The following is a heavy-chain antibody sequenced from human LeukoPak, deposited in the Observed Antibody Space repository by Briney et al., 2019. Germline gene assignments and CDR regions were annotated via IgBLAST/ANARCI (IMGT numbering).Heavy chain of an antibody. CDR1: GYSISSSSYY. CDR3: AIISVIGLYFDF. CDR2: IYYSGST. J-gene: IGHJ4*02. Sequence: PSETLSLTCTASGYSISSSSYYWGWIRQPPGTGLEWIGSIYYSGSTYYNPSLKSRVTISVDTSKNQFSLKLSSVTAADTAVYYCAIISVIGLYFDFWGQGTLVTVSS. D-gene: IGHD3-10*01. V-gene: IGHV4-39*01.